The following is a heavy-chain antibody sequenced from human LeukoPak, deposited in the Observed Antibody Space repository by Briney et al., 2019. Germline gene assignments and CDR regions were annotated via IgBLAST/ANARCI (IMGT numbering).Heavy chain of an antibody. J-gene: IGHJ4*02. V-gene: IGHV3-64*01. D-gene: IGHD1-26*01. Sequence: GGSLRLSCAASGFTFSSYAMHWVRQAPGKGLEYVSAIGSNGGSTYYANSVKGRFTISRDNSKNTLYLQMGSLRAEDMAVYYCARRGAGTSFDYWGQGTLVTVSS. CDR2: IGSNGGST. CDR1: GFTFSSYA. CDR3: ARRGAGTSFDY.